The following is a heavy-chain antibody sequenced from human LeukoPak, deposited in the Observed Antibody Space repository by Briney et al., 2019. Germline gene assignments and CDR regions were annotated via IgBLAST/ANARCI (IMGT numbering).Heavy chain of an antibody. J-gene: IGHJ4*02. CDR2: IKQDGSEK. CDR3: GRFTQSGDSVY. CDR1: GFTFSSYW. D-gene: IGHD7-27*01. V-gene: IGHV3-7*04. Sequence: PGGSPRLSCAASGFTFSSYWMSWVRQAPGKGLEWVANIKQDGSEKQYVDSVKGRFAISRDNAENSLYLQMNSLKAEDTAVYYCGRFTQSGDSVYWGQGTLVTVSS.